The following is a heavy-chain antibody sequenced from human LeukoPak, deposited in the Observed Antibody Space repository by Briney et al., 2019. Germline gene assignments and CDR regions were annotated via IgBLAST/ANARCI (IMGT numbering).Heavy chain of an antibody. J-gene: IGHJ4*02. Sequence: GGSLRLSCAASGFTFSKAWMDWVRQPPGKGLEWVGRIKSKTDGGTTDYAAPVKGRFSISRDDSKNTLYLQMNSLKSEDTAVYYCGDTGSTPLTPYWGQGTLVTVSS. D-gene: IGHD1-26*01. CDR3: GDTGSTPLTPY. CDR2: IKSKTDGGTT. V-gene: IGHV3-15*01. CDR1: GFTFSKAW.